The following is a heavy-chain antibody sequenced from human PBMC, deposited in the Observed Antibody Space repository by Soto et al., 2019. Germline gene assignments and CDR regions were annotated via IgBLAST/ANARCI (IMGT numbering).Heavy chain of an antibody. J-gene: IGHJ5*02. Sequence: SETLSLTCSVSGVSISGSSYYWGWIRQPPGKGLEWIGSIYYSGQTYYNPSLKRRVTISVDRSKNQFSLNLTSVTATDTAFYYCARHGSSWGQGTLVTVSS. CDR3: ARHGSS. CDR1: GVSISGSSYY. V-gene: IGHV4-39*01. CDR2: IYYSGQT.